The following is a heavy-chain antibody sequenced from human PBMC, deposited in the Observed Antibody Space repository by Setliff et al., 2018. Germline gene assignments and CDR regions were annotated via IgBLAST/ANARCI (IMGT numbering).Heavy chain of an antibody. CDR2: INHDGIEK. CDR3: VRGGEGRDDSNSGS. J-gene: IGHJ5*02. CDR1: GFSFRDSW. V-gene: IGHV3-7*01. Sequence: GASLKISCAASGFSFRDSWMSWVRQAPGKGLEWVANINHDGIEKYYVDSVKGRFTISRDNAKNSLYLQMNSLRAEDTAVYYCVRGGEGRDDSNSGSWGQGTLVTVSS. D-gene: IGHD2-21*02.